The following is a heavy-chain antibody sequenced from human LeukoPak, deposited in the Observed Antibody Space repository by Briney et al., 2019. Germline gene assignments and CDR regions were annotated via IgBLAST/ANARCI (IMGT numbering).Heavy chain of an antibody. CDR3: ARGLRYSYATMR. J-gene: IGHJ4*02. D-gene: IGHD5-18*01. CDR1: GYTFTSYD. Sequence: ASVKVSCKASGYTFTSYDINWVRQATGQGLEWMGWMNPNSGNTGYAQKFQGRVTMSRNTSISTAYMELSSLRSEDTAVYYCARGLRYSYATMRWGQGTLVTVSS. V-gene: IGHV1-8*01. CDR2: MNPNSGNT.